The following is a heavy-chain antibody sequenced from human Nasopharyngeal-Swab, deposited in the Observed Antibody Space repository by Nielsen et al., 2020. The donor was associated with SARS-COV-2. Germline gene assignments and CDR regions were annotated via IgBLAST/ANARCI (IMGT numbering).Heavy chain of an antibody. CDR2: IWYDGSNK. J-gene: IGHJ2*01. D-gene: IGHD6-13*01. Sequence: GESLKISCAASGFTFSNYGMHWVRQAPGKGLEWVAVIWYDGSNKYYADSVKGRFTISRDNSKNTLYLQMNSLRAEDTAVCYCARGQESYSSSWLNWYFDLWGRGTLVTVSS. V-gene: IGHV3-33*01. CDR1: GFTFSNYG. CDR3: ARGQESYSSSWLNWYFDL.